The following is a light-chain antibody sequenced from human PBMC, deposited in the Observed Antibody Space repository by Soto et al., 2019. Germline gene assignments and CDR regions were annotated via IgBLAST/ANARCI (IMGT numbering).Light chain of an antibody. CDR2: DAS. CDR1: ENIGSDY. CDR3: QQYYRSPET. Sequence: VVLTQSPGTLSMTPGERATLFCRASENIGSDYLAWYQHKPGQPPSLFIFDASSRAPGIPDRFTGSGSGTDFTLTISSLEPEDFAVYFCQQYYRSPETFGQGTKVEIK. J-gene: IGKJ1*01. V-gene: IGKV3-20*01.